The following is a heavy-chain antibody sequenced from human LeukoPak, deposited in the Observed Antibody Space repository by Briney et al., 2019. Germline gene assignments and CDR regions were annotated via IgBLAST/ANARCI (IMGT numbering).Heavy chain of an antibody. CDR1: GYTFTSYG. CDR3: ARTQYYDFWSGYTELFDY. V-gene: IGHV1-18*01. J-gene: IGHJ4*02. CDR2: ISAYNGNT. Sequence: ASVKVSCKASGYTFTSYGISWVRQAPGQGLEWTGWISAYNGNTNYAQKLQGRVTMTTDTSTSTAYMELRSLRSDDTAVYYCARTQYYDFWSGYTELFDYWGQGTLVTVSS. D-gene: IGHD3-3*01.